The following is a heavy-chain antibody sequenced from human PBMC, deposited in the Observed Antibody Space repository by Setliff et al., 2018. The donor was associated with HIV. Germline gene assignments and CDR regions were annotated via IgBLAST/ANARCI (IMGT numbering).Heavy chain of an antibody. CDR1: GSTFSTYD. CDR3: ARSVHSLYGDYATYFDP. Sequence: ASVKVSCKASGSTFSTYDINWVRQAPGQGLEWMGGIVPTFTRANYAQKFQARVIITTDKSTSTAFMELTSLTSEDTAVYYCARSVHSLYGDYATYFDPWGQGTQVTVSS. D-gene: IGHD4-17*01. V-gene: IGHV1-69*05. J-gene: IGHJ5*02. CDR2: IVPTFTRA.